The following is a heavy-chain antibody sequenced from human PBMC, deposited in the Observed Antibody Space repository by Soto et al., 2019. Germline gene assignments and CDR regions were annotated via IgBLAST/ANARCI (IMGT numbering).Heavy chain of an antibody. D-gene: IGHD6-13*01. Sequence: QVQLVQSGAEVKKPGSSVQVSCKASGGTFSSYAISWVRQAPGQGLEWMGGIIPIFGTANYAQKFQGRVTITADESTSTAYMELSSLRSEDTAVYYCARDSWDVARSIAAAGNYFDYWGQGTLVTVSS. V-gene: IGHV1-69*01. CDR2: IIPIFGTA. CDR1: GGTFSSYA. CDR3: ARDSWDVARSIAAAGNYFDY. J-gene: IGHJ4*02.